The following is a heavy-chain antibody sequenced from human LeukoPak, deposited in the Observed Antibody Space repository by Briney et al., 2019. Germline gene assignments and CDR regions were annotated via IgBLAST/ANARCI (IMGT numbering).Heavy chain of an antibody. CDR3: ARDLFGDYVFDY. Sequence: GGSLRLSCEASGFTFRKYNMNWVRQAPGKGLEWVSYISSSSGTIYYAASVKGRFTISRDNAKNSLYLQINSLRAEDTAVYYCARDLFGDYVFDYWGQGTLVTVSS. J-gene: IGHJ4*02. CDR2: ISSSSGTI. CDR1: GFTFRKYN. V-gene: IGHV3-48*04. D-gene: IGHD4-17*01.